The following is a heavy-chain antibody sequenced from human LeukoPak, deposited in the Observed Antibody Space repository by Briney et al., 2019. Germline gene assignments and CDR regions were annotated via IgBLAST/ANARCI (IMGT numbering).Heavy chain of an antibody. V-gene: IGHV4-38-2*01. D-gene: IGHD3-22*01. J-gene: IGHJ4*02. Sequence: SETLSLTCAVSGYSISSGYYWGWIRQPPGKGLEWIGSIYHSGSTYYNPSLKSRVTISVDTSKNQFSLKLSSVTAADTAVYYCARHYYDSSGPIDYWGQGTLVTVSS. CDR1: GYSISSGYY. CDR2: IYHSGST. CDR3: ARHYYDSSGPIDY.